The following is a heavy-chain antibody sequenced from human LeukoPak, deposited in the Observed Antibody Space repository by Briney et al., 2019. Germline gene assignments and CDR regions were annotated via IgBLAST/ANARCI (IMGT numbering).Heavy chain of an antibody. V-gene: IGHV3-23*01. J-gene: IGHJ4*02. CDR1: SLTFISYV. D-gene: IGHD3/OR15-3a*01. CDR3: TIGPRQKRGLSTY. CDR2: IGGNGGTA. Sequence: GRSLTLSCTAASLTFISYVTRCVRLSPGKGREWVLGIGGNGGTAYYTDSVKGRFTISRDNSKNTLYLQVDTLRAEDTDLYYCTIGPRQKRGLSTYWGQGTLVIVSS.